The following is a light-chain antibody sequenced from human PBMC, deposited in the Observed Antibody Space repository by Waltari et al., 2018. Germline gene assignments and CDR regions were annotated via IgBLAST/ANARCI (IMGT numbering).Light chain of an antibody. Sequence: DIQMTQSPSTLSASVGDRVNITCRASQTISSWLALYQQKTGKAPKLLIYKASTLESGVPSRFSGSGSGTEFTLTISSLQPDDFATYYCQQYNSYSITFGQGTRLEIK. CDR2: KAS. V-gene: IGKV1-5*03. CDR3: QQYNSYSIT. CDR1: QTISSW. J-gene: IGKJ5*01.